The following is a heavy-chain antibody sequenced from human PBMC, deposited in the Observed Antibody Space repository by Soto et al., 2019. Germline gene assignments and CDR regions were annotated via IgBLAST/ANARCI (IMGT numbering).Heavy chain of an antibody. CDR3: VRARRYYDSSGYYSGGPGYFDY. V-gene: IGHV4-30-4*01. CDR2: IYYSGST. D-gene: IGHD3-22*01. J-gene: IGHJ4*02. CDR1: GASISSGDYY. Sequence: TSETLSLTCTVSGASISSGDYYWSWIRQPPGKGLEWIGYIYYSGSTYYNPSLRSRVTLSVDTSKNQFSLKLSSVTAADTAMFYCVRARRYYDSSGYYSGGPGYFDYWGQGTLVTVSS.